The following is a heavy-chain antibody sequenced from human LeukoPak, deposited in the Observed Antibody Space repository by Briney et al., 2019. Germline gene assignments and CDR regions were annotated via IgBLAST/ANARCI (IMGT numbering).Heavy chain of an antibody. J-gene: IGHJ4*02. V-gene: IGHV4-61*02. CDR1: GGSISSGSYY. CDR3: ARVNYSDSSGRPFDS. CDR2: IYTTGST. D-gene: IGHD3-22*01. Sequence: SETLSLTCTVSGGSISSGSYYWTWIRQPAGKGLEWIGRIYTTGSTNYNPSLKSRVTIPMDTSKNQFSLILSSVTAADTAVYYCARVNYSDSSGRPFDSWGQGTLATVSS.